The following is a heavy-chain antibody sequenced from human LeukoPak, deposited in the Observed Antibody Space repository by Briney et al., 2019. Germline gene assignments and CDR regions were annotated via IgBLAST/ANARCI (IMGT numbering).Heavy chain of an antibody. CDR2: MNPNSGNT. V-gene: IGHV1-8*01. D-gene: IGHD6-13*01. CDR3: ARYSSSKDAFDI. CDR1: GYTFTSYD. J-gene: IGHJ3*02. Sequence: ASVKVSCKASGYTFTSYDINWVRQATGQGLEWMGWMNPNSGNTGYAQKFQGRVTMTRNTSISTAYMELSSLRSEDTAVYYCARYSSSKDAFDIWGQGTMVTVPS.